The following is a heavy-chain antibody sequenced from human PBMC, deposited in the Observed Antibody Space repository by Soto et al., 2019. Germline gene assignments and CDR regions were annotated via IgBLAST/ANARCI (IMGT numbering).Heavy chain of an antibody. CDR3: TRRRDWTAMDPLDY. CDR2: IRSKVNTYAT. J-gene: IGHJ4*02. V-gene: IGHV3-73*02. D-gene: IGHD5-18*01. CDR1: GFTFSDSA. Sequence: EVQLVESGGGLVQPGGSLKLSCAASGFTFSDSAMHWVRQASGKGPEWVGRIRSKVNTYATAYAASVKGRFTISRDDSMTTAYLQMNSLKTEDTAVYYCTRRRDWTAMDPLDYWGQGTLVTVSS.